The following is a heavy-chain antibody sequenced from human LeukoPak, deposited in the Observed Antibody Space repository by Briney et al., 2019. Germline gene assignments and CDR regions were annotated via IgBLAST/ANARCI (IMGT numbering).Heavy chain of an antibody. J-gene: IGHJ4*02. CDR1: GFTVSSNY. CDR2: IYSDGSK. D-gene: IGHD6-13*01. CDR3: ARQYSSNWAFFDY. Sequence: GGSLRLSCAASGFTVSSNYMSWVRQAPGKGLEWVSVIYSDGSKYYADSVKGRFTISRDNSKNTLYLQMNSLRAEDTAVYYCARQYSSNWAFFDYWGQGTLVTVSS. V-gene: IGHV3-53*01.